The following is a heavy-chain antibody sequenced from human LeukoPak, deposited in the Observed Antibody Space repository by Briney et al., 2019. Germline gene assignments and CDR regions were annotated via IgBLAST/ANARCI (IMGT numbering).Heavy chain of an antibody. Sequence: GGSLRLSCVASGFTFSNYAMSWVRQAPGKGLEWVSSISSSSYIYYADSVKGRFTISRDNAKNSLYLQMNSLRAEDTAVYYCARDVEQQPNDYWGQGTLVTVSS. CDR2: ISSSSYI. V-gene: IGHV3-21*01. J-gene: IGHJ4*02. CDR3: ARDVEQQPNDY. D-gene: IGHD6-13*01. CDR1: GFTFSNYA.